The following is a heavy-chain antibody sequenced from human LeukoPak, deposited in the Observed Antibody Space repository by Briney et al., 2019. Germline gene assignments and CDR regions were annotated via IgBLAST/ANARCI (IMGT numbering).Heavy chain of an antibody. J-gene: IGHJ3*02. CDR3: AKDDSYSSGWYDAFDI. CDR2: FDPENVDM. CDR1: GHTLTELA. Sequence: GASVKVSCKVSGHTLTELAIHWVRQAPGKGLEWVGGFDPENVDMGYAQNFQGRVTKTEDTSTDTAYMELSSLRSGDTAVYYCAKDDSYSSGWYDAFDIWGQGTMVTVSS. V-gene: IGHV1-24*01. D-gene: IGHD6-19*01.